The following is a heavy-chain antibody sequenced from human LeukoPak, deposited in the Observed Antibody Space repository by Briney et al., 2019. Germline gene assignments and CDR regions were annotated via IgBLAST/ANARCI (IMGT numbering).Heavy chain of an antibody. CDR3: ARNYDSSGYGYNWFDP. J-gene: IGHJ5*02. D-gene: IGHD3-22*01. Sequence: GGSLRLSCAASGFTFSTYSMNWVRQSPGKGLEWVSSITGSSSFIYYADSVKGRFTISRDNARNSLHLQMNSLRAEDTAVYYCARNYDSSGYGYNWFDPWGQGTLVTVSS. V-gene: IGHV3-21*01. CDR1: GFTFSTYS. CDR2: ITGSSSFI.